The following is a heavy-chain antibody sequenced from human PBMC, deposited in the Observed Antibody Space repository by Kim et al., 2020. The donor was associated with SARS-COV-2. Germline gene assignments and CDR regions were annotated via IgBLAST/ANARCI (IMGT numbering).Heavy chain of an antibody. V-gene: IGHV4-34*01. Sequence: SETLSLTCAVYGGSFSGYYWSWIRQPPGKGLEWIGEINHSGSTNYNPSLKSRVTISVDTSKNQFSLKLSSVTAADTAVYYCARGLSRSSGSYYNNWGYWGQGTLVTVSS. D-gene: IGHD3-10*01. J-gene: IGHJ4*02. CDR3: ARGLSRSSGSYYNNWGY. CDR1: GGSFSGYY. CDR2: INHSGST.